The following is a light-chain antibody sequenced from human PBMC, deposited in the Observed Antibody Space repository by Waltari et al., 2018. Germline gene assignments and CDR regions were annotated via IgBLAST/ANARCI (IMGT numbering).Light chain of an antibody. CDR3: QQYYNYPLT. CDR2: TAS. CDR1: QDISNY. Sequence: DIQMTHSPPSLSASVGDRVTLTCRASQDISNYLGWFQQKPGRAPKSLIYTASTLNSGVPSKFSGSGFGTDFTLTISSLQPEDSATYYCQQYYNYPLTFGGGTKVEI. V-gene: IGKV1-16*02. J-gene: IGKJ4*01.